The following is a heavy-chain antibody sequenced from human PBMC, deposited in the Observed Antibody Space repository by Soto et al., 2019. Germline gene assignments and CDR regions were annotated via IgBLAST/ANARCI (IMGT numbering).Heavy chain of an antibody. J-gene: IGHJ4*02. D-gene: IGHD3-22*01. CDR1: GYTFTSYG. V-gene: IGHV1-18*01. CDR2: ISAYNGNT. Sequence: EASVKVSCKASGYTFTSYGISWVRQAPGQGLEWMGWISAYNGNTNYAQKLQGRVTMTTDTSTSTAYMELRSLRSDDTAVYYCARERGDYYDSSGYYSAERGTDYWGQGTLVTVSS. CDR3: ARERGDYYDSSGYYSAERGTDY.